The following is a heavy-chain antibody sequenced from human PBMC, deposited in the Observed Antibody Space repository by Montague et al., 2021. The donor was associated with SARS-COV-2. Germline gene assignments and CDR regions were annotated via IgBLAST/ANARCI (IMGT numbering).Heavy chain of an antibody. CDR3: ARLESTRGVIIRGAFHI. J-gene: IGHJ3*02. Sequence: SETLSLTCSVSGDSINNSRYYWGWIRQPPGEGLEWIGTIYYSGGAYYNPSLKSRVTISVDTSKDQFSLKLNSVTATDTAVYYCARLESTRGVIIRGAFHIWGQGTKVTVSS. CDR1: GDSINNSRYY. V-gene: IGHV4-39*01. D-gene: IGHD3-10*01. CDR2: IYYSGGA.